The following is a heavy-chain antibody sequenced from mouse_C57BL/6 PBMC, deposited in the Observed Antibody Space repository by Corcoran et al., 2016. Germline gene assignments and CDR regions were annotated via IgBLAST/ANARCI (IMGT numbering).Heavy chain of an antibody. D-gene: IGHD4-1*02. CDR2: INPNNGGT. CDR3: ARPTGYYFDH. Sequence: EVQLQQSGPELVKPGASVKISCKASGYTFTDYYMNWVKQSHGKSLEWIGAINPNNGGTSYNQKFKGKATLTVDKSSSPAYMELRSLTSEESARYDCARPTGYYFDHWGQGTTLTGS. V-gene: IGHV1-26*01. J-gene: IGHJ2*01. CDR1: GYTFTDYY.